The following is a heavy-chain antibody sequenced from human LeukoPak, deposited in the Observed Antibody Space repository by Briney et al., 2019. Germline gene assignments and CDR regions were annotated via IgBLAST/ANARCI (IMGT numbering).Heavy chain of an antibody. V-gene: IGHV4-59*01. Sequence: TPSETLSLTCTVSGDSISSYYWSWIRQPPGKGLEWIGYIYYSGSTNYNPSLKSRVTFSVDTSKSHFSLKLSSVTAADTAVYYCARVWGGSNGYFYYFDYWGQGTLVTVSS. D-gene: IGHD3-22*01. CDR3: ARVWGGSNGYFYYFDY. CDR1: GDSISSYY. J-gene: IGHJ4*02. CDR2: IYYSGST.